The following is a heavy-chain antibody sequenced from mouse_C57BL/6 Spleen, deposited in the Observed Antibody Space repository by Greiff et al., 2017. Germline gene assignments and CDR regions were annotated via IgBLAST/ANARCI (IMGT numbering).Heavy chain of an antibody. Sequence: EVKVEESGGGLVQPGGSMKLSCAASGFTFSDAWMDWVRQSPEKGLEWVAEIRNKANNHATYYAESVKGRFTISRDDSKSSVYLQMNSLRAEDTGIYYCTRRDYYGSSYVAYWGQGTLVTVSA. D-gene: IGHD1-1*01. V-gene: IGHV6-6*01. CDR3: TRRDYYGSSYVAY. CDR1: GFTFSDAW. CDR2: IRNKANNHAT. J-gene: IGHJ3*01.